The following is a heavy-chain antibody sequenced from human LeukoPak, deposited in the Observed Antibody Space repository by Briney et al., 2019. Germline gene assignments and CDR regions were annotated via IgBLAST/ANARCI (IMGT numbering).Heavy chain of an antibody. CDR1: GYTFTGYY. V-gene: IGHV1-2*04. J-gene: IGHJ5*02. Sequence: GASVKVSCKASGYTFTGYYMHWVRQAPGQGLEWMGWINPNSGGTNYAQKFQGWVTMTRDTSISTAYMELSRLRSDDTAVYYCARSRRQHHYGSGSFGTESNWFDPWGQGTLVTVSS. CDR3: ARSRRQHHYGSGSFGTESNWFDP. D-gene: IGHD3-10*01. CDR2: INPNSGGT.